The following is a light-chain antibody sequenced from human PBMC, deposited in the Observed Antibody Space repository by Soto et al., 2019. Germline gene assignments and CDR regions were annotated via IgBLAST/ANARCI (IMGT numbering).Light chain of an antibody. CDR3: QHWNKYLWT. CDR1: QTISEW. J-gene: IGKJ1*01. Sequence: DIQMTQSPSTLSASVGHRVTITCRASQTISEWLAWYQQKPGKAPKLLIYKTSSLESGDPSRFSGSGSGTEFTLTISGLQPEEFATYHCQHWNKYLWTFGQGTKVEIK. CDR2: KTS. V-gene: IGKV1-5*03.